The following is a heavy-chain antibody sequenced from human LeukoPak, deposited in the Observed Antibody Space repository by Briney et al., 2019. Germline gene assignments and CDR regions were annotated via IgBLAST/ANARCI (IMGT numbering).Heavy chain of an antibody. Sequence: ASVKVSCKASGYSFTSYFIHWVRQAPGQGLEWMGLIKPSGGGAGYAQKFQGRVTMTRDTSISTAYMDLSRLRSDDTAVYYCAAGYSDYDYWPDYWGQGTLVTVSS. V-gene: IGHV1-46*01. J-gene: IGHJ4*02. CDR1: GYSFTSYF. CDR3: AAGYSDYDYWPDY. CDR2: IKPSGGGA. D-gene: IGHD5-12*01.